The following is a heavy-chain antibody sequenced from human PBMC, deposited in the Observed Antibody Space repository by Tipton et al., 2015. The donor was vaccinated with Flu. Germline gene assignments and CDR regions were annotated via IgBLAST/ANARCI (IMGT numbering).Heavy chain of an antibody. D-gene: IGHD4-11*01. CDR1: GFTFSSYA. Sequence: SLRLSCAASGFTFSSYAMSWVRQAPGKGLEWVSAISGSGGSTYYADSVKGRFTISRDNSKNTLYLQMNSLRAEDTAVYYCAKSFSRQGVTHDYWGQGTLVTVSS. J-gene: IGHJ4*02. V-gene: IGHV3-23*01. CDR2: ISGSGGST. CDR3: AKSFSRQGVTHDY.